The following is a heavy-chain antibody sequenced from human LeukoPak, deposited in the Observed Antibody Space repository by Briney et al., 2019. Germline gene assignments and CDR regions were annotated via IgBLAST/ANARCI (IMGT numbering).Heavy chain of an antibody. Sequence: SETLSLTCTVSGGSISSSIYYWGWIRQPPGKGLEWIGSIYYSGSTYYNPSLKSRVTISVDSSKNQFSLKLTSVTAADTAVYYCARQAEILNWFDPWGQGTLVTVSS. CDR3: ARQAEILNWFDP. D-gene: IGHD2/OR15-2a*01. CDR2: IYYSGST. J-gene: IGHJ5*02. V-gene: IGHV4-39*01. CDR1: GGSISSSIYY.